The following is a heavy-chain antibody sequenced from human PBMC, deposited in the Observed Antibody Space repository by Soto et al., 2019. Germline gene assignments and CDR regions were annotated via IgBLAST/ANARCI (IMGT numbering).Heavy chain of an antibody. J-gene: IGHJ6*03. CDR1: GYTFTSYG. V-gene: IGHV1-18*01. D-gene: IGHD6-6*01. CDR2: ISAYNGNT. Sequence: ASVKVSCKASGYTFTSYGISWVRQAPGQGLEWMGWISAYNGNTNYAQKLQGRVTMTTDTSTSTAYMELRSLRSDDTAVYYCAREPYSSSSVYYYYMHVWGKGTTVTVSS. CDR3: AREPYSSSSVYYYYMHV.